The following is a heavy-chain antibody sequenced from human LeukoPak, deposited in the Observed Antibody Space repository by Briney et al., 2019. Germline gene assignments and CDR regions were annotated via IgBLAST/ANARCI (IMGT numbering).Heavy chain of an antibody. D-gene: IGHD2-8*02. V-gene: IGHV4-34*01. CDR1: GGSFSGYY. Sequence: PSETLSLTCAVYGGSFSGYYWSWIRQPPGKGLEWIGEINHSGSTNYNPSLKSRVTISVDTSKNQFSLKLSSVTAADTAVYYCARVGLTDWYFDLWGRGTLVTVSS. CDR2: INHSGST. J-gene: IGHJ2*01. CDR3: ARVGLTDWYFDL.